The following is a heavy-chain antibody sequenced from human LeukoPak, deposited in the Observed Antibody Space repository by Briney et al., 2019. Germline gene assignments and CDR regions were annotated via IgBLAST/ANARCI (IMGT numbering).Heavy chain of an antibody. CDR2: ISSSGSTI. CDR1: GFTFSSYE. V-gene: IGHV3-48*03. D-gene: IGHD2-21*02. J-gene: IGHJ3*02. Sequence: GGSLGLSCAASGFTFSSYEMNWVRQAPGKGLEWVSYISSSGSTIYYADSVKGRFTISRDNAKNSLYLQMNSLRAEDTAVYYCARVLYCGGDCYSGVAFDIWGQGTMVTVSS. CDR3: ARVLYCGGDCYSGVAFDI.